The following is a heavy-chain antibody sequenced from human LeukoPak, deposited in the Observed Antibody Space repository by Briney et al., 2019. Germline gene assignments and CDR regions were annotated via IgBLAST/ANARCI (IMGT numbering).Heavy chain of an antibody. CDR1: GGPISSYY. Sequence: SETLSLTCTVSGGPISSYYWSWIRQPPGKGLEWIGYIYYSGSTNYNPSLKSRVTISVDTSKNQFSLKLSSVTAADTAVYYCARRAPYSYEWSTLDYWGQGTLVTVSS. V-gene: IGHV4-59*08. D-gene: IGHD5-18*01. CDR2: IYYSGST. J-gene: IGHJ4*02. CDR3: ARRAPYSYEWSTLDY.